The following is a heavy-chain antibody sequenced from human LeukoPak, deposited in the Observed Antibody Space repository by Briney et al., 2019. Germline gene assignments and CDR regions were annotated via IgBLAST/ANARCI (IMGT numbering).Heavy chain of an antibody. D-gene: IGHD2-21*02. CDR3: ARGVVVTASNWYFDL. V-gene: IGHV3-43*01. Sequence: PGGSLRLSCAASGFTFDDYTMHWVRQAPGKGLEWVSLISWDGGSTYYADSVKGRFTISRDNAKNSLYLQMNSLRVEDTAVYYCARGVVVTASNWYFDLWGRGTLVTVSS. CDR2: ISWDGGST. J-gene: IGHJ2*01. CDR1: GFTFDDYT.